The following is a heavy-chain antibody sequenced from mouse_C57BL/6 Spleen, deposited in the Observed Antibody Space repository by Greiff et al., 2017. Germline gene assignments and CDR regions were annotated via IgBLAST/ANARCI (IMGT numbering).Heavy chain of an antibody. Sequence: QVQLQQPGAELVKPGASVTMSCKASGYTFTSYWITWVKQRPGQGLEWIGDIYPGSGSTNYNEKFKSKATLTVDTSSSTAYMQLSRLTSEDSAVYYWARGENYYGSSSYAMDYWGQGTSVTVSS. V-gene: IGHV1-55*01. CDR2: IYPGSGST. CDR1: GYTFTSYW. CDR3: ARGENYYGSSSYAMDY. J-gene: IGHJ4*01. D-gene: IGHD1-1*01.